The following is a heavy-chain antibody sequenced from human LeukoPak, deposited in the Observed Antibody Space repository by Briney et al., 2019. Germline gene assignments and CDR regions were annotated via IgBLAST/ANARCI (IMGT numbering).Heavy chain of an antibody. CDR3: ARNLWFGESSDAFDM. V-gene: IGHV1-2*02. D-gene: IGHD3-10*01. CDR1: GYTFTGYY. Sequence: ASVKVSCTASGYTFTGYYMHWVRQAPGQGLEWMGWINPNSGGTNYAQTFQGRVTMTRDKSISTAYMELSRLRSDDTAVDYCARNLWFGESSDAFDMWGQGTMVTVSS. CDR2: INPNSGGT. J-gene: IGHJ3*02.